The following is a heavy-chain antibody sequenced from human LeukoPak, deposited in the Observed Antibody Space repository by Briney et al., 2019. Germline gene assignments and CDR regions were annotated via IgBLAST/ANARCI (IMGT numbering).Heavy chain of an antibody. D-gene: IGHD3-16*02. J-gene: IGHJ4*02. V-gene: IGHV1-69*13. Sequence: ASVKVSCKASGGTFSSYAISWVRQAPGQGLEWMGGIIPIFGTANYAQKFQGRVTITADESTSTAYMELSSLGSEDTAVYYCARDYDYVWGSYRPGYFDYWGQGTLVTVSS. CDR1: GGTFSSYA. CDR2: IIPIFGTA. CDR3: ARDYDYVWGSYRPGYFDY.